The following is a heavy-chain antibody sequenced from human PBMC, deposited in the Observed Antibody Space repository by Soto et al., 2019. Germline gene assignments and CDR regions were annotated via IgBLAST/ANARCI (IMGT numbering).Heavy chain of an antibody. V-gene: IGHV1-69*06. CDR3: ARMGPISGTKGGCPAAAGGGFDY. CDR1: GGTFSSYA. Sequence: QVQLVQSGAEVKKPGSSVKVSCKASGGTFSSYAISWVRQAPGQGLEWMGGIIPIFGTANYAQKFQGRVTITADKSTSTAYMELSSLRSEDTAVYDCARMGPISGTKGGCPAAAGGGFDYWGQGTLVTVSS. D-gene: IGHD2-8*01. CDR2: IIPIFGTA. J-gene: IGHJ4*02.